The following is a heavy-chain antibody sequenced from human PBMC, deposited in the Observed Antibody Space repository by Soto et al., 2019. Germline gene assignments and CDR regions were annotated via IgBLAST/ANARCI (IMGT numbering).Heavy chain of an antibody. V-gene: IGHV1-3*04. J-gene: IGHJ4*02. Sequence: QVRLEQSGAEVKKPGASMKIACKGSGYTFTNYAVIWMRQAPGQRLEWMGRINTENVNTKYSEKFKGRVTITRDTSAARAYMLLNTLRSVDTPVYYSTRADGYFDSWGQGTLVTVSS. CDR3: TRADGYFDS. CDR1: GYTFTNYA. CDR2: INTENVNT.